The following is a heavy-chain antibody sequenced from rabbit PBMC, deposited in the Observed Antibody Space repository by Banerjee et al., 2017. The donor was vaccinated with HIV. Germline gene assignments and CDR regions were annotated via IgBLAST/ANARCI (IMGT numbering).Heavy chain of an antibody. CDR1: GFDFSNNA. CDR3: ARGADYVHWSYDL. V-gene: IGHV1S47*01. D-gene: IGHD6-1*01. J-gene: IGHJ4*01. Sequence: QEQLKESGGGLVQPGGSLKLSCKASGFDFSNNAMCWVRQAPGKGPEWIACIVNGDASIYYANWVNGRFTISRSTSLKTVTLQMTSLTAADTATYFCARGADYVHWSYDLWGPGTLVTVS. CDR2: IVNGDASI.